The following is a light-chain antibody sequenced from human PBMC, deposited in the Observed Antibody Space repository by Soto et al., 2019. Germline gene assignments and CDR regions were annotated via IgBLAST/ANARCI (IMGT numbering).Light chain of an antibody. V-gene: IGKV1-5*03. CDR3: QQYQSYSH. J-gene: IGKJ1*01. CDR2: KAS. Sequence: DIQMTQSPSTLSASVGDKVTITCRASQSMSSWLAWYQQKPGKAPKLLIYKASILESGVPSRFSGSGSGTEFTLTISSLQPDDFATYYCQQYQSYSHFGQGT. CDR1: QSMSSW.